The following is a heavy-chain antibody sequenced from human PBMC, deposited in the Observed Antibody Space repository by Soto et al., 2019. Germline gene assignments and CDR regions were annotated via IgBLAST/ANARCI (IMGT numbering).Heavy chain of an antibody. Sequence: SETLSLTCTVSGGSISSYYWSWIRQPPGKGLEWIGYIYYSGSTNYNPSLKSRVTISVDTSKNQFSLKLSSVTAADTAVYYCARLTVRANAFDIWGQGTMVTVSS. CDR1: GGSISSYY. J-gene: IGHJ3*02. D-gene: IGHD3-10*01. CDR3: ARLTVRANAFDI. V-gene: IGHV4-59*08. CDR2: IYYSGST.